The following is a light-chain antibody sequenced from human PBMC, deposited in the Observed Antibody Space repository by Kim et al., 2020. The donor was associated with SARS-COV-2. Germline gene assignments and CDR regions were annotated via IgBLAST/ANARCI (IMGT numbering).Light chain of an antibody. V-gene: IGLV7-46*01. Sequence: QAVVTQEPSLTVSPGGTVTLTCCSNTGPVTSNQWPYWVQQKPGHVPRTLIYDTNNKHSWTPARFSGSLFGGKAALTLSGAQPDDEADYYCSLNYAGGRVFGGGTQLTVL. CDR3: SLNYAGGRV. J-gene: IGLJ3*02. CDR2: DTN. CDR1: TGPVTSNQW.